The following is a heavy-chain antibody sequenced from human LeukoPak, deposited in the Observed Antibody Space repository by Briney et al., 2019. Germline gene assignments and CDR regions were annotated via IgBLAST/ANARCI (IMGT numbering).Heavy chain of an antibody. CDR2: NIPILGIA. V-gene: IGHV1-69*04. J-gene: IGHJ6*02. CDR1: GGTFSSYA. D-gene: IGHD3-22*01. CDR3: ARMYYDSSGYYYGMDV. Sequence: ASLKVSCKASGGTFSSYAISWVRQAPGQGLEWMGRNIPILGIANYAQKFQGRVTITADKSTSTAYMELSSLRSEDTAVYYCARMYYDSSGYYYGMDVWGQGTTVTVSS.